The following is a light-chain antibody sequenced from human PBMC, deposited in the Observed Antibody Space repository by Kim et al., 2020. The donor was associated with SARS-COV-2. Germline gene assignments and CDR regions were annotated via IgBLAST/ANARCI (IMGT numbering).Light chain of an antibody. CDR3: SSYTSSSARV. CDR1: SSDVGGYNY. V-gene: IGLV2-14*03. Sequence: QSALTQPASVSGSPGQSITISCTGTSSDVGGYNYVSWYQQHPGNAPKLMIYDVSNRPSGVSNRFSGSKSGNTASLTISGLQAEDEADYSCSSYTSSSARVFGGGTQLTVL. J-gene: IGLJ3*02. CDR2: DVS.